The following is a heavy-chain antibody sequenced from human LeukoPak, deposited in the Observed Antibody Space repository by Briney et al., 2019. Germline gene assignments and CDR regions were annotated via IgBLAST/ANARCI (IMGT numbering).Heavy chain of an antibody. V-gene: IGHV3-53*04. J-gene: IGHJ4*02. CDR1: GFTVSTNY. CDR3: ARGRGDYNPFDY. CDR2: MYSGGST. D-gene: IGHD4-17*01. Sequence: PGGSLRLSCAVSGFTVSTNYMSWVRQAPGKGLEWVSVMYSGGSTYYTDSVKGRFTISRQNSKNTLYLEINSLRPDDTAVYYCARGRGDYNPFDYWGQGTLVTVSS.